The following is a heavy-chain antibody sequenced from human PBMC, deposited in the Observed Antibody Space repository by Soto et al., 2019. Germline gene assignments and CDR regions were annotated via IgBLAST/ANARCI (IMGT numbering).Heavy chain of an antibody. CDR1: GLTFSNYA. CDR2: ITGSGGGT. D-gene: IGHD6-13*01. Sequence: EVQLLESGGGLVQPGGSLRLSCAASGLTFSNYAMIWFPQAPGKGLEWVSVITGSGGGTYFVASVKGRFTISRDNSKNSVYLQMNSVRAEDTAVYYCAKRPLTAAGFDYWGQGTLVTVSS. V-gene: IGHV3-23*01. J-gene: IGHJ4*02. CDR3: AKRPLTAAGFDY.